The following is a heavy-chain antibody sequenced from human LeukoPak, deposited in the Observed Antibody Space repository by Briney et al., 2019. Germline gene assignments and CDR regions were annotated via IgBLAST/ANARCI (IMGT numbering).Heavy chain of an antibody. V-gene: IGHV4-59*11. CDR3: ARELRYCSGGSCHLVFFDY. Sequence: SETLSLTCTVSGGSISGHYWSWIRQPPGKGLEWLGYIYYGGSTNYNPSLKSRVTISVDTSKNQFSLKLSSVTAADTAVYYCARELRYCSGGSCHLVFFDYWGQGTLVTVSS. D-gene: IGHD2-15*01. CDR2: IYYGGST. J-gene: IGHJ4*02. CDR1: GGSISGHY.